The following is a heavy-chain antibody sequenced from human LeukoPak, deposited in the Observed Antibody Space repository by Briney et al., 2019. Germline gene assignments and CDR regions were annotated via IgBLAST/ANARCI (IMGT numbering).Heavy chain of an antibody. D-gene: IGHD2-15*01. Sequence: SETLSLTCSVSGGSISGDVYYWSWIRQPAGKGLEWIGRIYASGSTTYNSSLKSRVTISIDTAKNQFSLKLTSVTAADTAVYYCAGTRRYCSGGSCYNWFDPWGQGTLVTVSS. CDR3: AGTRRYCSGGSCYNWFDP. V-gene: IGHV4-61*02. J-gene: IGHJ5*02. CDR2: IYASGST. CDR1: GGSISGDVYY.